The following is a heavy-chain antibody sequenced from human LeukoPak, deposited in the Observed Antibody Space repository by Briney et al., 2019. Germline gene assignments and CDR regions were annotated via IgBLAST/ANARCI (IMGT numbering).Heavy chain of an antibody. CDR1: GYTFTGYY. CDR3: ARDLWPIVVTSYYFDS. J-gene: IGHJ4*02. CDR2: INPNSGGT. Sequence: GASVKVSCKASGYTFTGYYMHWVRQAPGQGLEWMGWINPNSGGTNYAQKFQGWVTMTRDTSISTAYMELSRLRSDDTAVYYCARDLWPIVVTSYYFDSWGPGTLVTVSS. V-gene: IGHV1-2*04. D-gene: IGHD3-22*01.